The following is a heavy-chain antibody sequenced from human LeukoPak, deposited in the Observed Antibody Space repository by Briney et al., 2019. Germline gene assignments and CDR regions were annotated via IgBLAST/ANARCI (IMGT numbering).Heavy chain of an antibody. V-gene: IGHV4-4*02. D-gene: IGHD2-21*02. Sequence: SETLSLTCSVSAGSISSSSWWSWVRQSPVKGLEWIGEIYLYGTTNYNPSLKSRVTISVDRANNQFSLKLSSVTAADTAVYYCARAYCGGDCYRWPHWYYYGMDVWGQGTTVTVSS. CDR2: IYLYGTT. CDR1: AGSISSSSW. CDR3: ARAYCGGDCYRWPHWYYYGMDV. J-gene: IGHJ6*02.